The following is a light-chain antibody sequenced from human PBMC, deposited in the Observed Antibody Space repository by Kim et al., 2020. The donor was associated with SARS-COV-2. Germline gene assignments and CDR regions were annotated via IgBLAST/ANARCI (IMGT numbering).Light chain of an antibody. CDR1: QSVGNNY. CDR2: GAS. CDR3: QQYASPPQT. Sequence: PGERATLSCKASQSVGNNYLAWFQHKPGQAPKLLIHGASYRATGIPDRFSGSGSGTDFTLTITRLEPEDFAVYYCQQYASPPQTFGQGTKVDIK. V-gene: IGKV3-20*01. J-gene: IGKJ1*01.